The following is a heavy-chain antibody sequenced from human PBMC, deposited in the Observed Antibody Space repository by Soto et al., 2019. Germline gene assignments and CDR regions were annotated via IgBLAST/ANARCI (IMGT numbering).Heavy chain of an antibody. D-gene: IGHD3-3*01. J-gene: IGHJ4*02. Sequence: QVQLQESGPGLVKPSQTLSLTCTVSGGSISSGGYYWSWIRQHPGKGLEWIGYIYYSGSTYYNPSLNSHVTISVDTAKHQFSRKLSSVTAADTAVYYCARGSAYDFWSGYALGYFDYWGQGTLVTVSS. CDR2: IYYSGST. CDR3: ARGSAYDFWSGYALGYFDY. CDR1: GGSISSGGYY. V-gene: IGHV4-31*01.